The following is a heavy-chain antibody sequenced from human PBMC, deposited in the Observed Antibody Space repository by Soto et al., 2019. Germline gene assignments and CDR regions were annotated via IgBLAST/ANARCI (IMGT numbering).Heavy chain of an antibody. CDR3: ARAALYNWNDVSWFDP. Sequence: GGSLRLSCAASGFTFRSYSMNWVRQAPGKGLEWVSYISSSSSTIYYADSVKGRFTISRDNAKNSLYLQMNSLRAEDTAVYYCARAALYNWNDVSWFDPWGQGTLVTVSS. CDR1: GFTFRSYS. CDR2: ISSSSSTI. V-gene: IGHV3-48*01. J-gene: IGHJ5*02. D-gene: IGHD1-1*01.